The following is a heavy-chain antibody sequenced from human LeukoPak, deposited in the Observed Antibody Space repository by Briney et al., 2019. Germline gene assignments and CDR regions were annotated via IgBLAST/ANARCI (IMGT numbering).Heavy chain of an antibody. D-gene: IGHD3-16*01. CDR3: AREEWDNFGAFDI. J-gene: IGHJ3*02. Sequence: GGSLRLSCAASGFTFSSYSMNWVRQAPGKGLEWVSSISSSSSYIYYADSVKGRFTISRDNAKNSLYLQMNSLRAEDTAVYYCAREEWDNFGAFDIWGQGTMVTVSS. CDR1: GFTFSSYS. V-gene: IGHV3-21*01. CDR2: ISSSSSYI.